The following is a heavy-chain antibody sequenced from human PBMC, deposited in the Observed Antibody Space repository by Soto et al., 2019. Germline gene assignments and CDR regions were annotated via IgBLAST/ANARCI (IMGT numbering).Heavy chain of an antibody. J-gene: IGHJ4*02. CDR3: ARDRRLHCGGDCYYYYFDY. D-gene: IGHD2-21*02. V-gene: IGHV3-53*01. CDR1: GFTVSSNY. CDR2: IYSGGST. Sequence: GGSLRLSCAASGFTVSSNYMSWVRQAPGKGLEWVSVIYSGGSTYYADSVKGRFTISRDNSKNTLYLQMNSLRAEDTAVYYCARDRRLHCGGDCYYYYFDYWGQGTLVTVYS.